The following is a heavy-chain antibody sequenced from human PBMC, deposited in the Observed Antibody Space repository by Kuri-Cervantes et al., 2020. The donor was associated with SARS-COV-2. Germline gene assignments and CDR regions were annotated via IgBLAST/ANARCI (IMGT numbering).Heavy chain of an antibody. CDR3: ARQYSSSWDYYGMDV. J-gene: IGHJ6*02. CDR1: GFTFSSYA. Sequence: GGSLRLSCAASGFTFSSYAVSWVRQAPGKGLEWVSAISGSGGSTYYADSVKGRFTISRDNSKNTLYLQMNSLRAEDTAVYYCARQYSSSWDYYGMDVWGQGTTVTVSS. CDR2: ISGSGGST. V-gene: IGHV3-23*01. D-gene: IGHD6-13*01.